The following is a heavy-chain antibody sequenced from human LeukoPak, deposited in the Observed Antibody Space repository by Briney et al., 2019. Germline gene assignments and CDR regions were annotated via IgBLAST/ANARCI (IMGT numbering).Heavy chain of an antibody. Sequence: ASVKVSCKASGYTFTSYYMHWVRQAPGQGLEWMGIINPSGGSTSYAQKFQGRVTMTRDTSTSTVYMELSSLRSEDTAVYYCARAPHPHLYCSSTSCPLGYAFDIWGQGTMVTVSS. CDR2: INPSGGST. CDR3: ARAPHPHLYCSSTSCPLGYAFDI. V-gene: IGHV1-46*01. CDR1: GYTFTSYY. D-gene: IGHD2-2*01. J-gene: IGHJ3*02.